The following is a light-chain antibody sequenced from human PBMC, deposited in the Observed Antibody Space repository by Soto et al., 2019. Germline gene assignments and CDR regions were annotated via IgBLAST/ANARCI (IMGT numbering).Light chain of an antibody. V-gene: IGKV1-5*01. CDR1: RIISNW. CDR3: HKYKGYSRT. J-gene: IGKJ1*01. Sequence: DIQMTKSPSTLSASVGDRVTITCRACRIISNWLPWYQQKPVKAPKLLIYDTSNLESGVPSSFSFSVSETEVTLTISTMKTNGIPTYYNHKYKGYSRTFGQGTKVEV. CDR2: DTS.